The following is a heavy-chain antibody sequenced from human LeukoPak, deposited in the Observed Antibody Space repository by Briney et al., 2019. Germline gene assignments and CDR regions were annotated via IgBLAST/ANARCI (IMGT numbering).Heavy chain of an antibody. CDR3: AKEGTMVRGVMRPDYFDY. D-gene: IGHD3-10*01. CDR2: IKQDGSEK. CDR1: GFTFSSYW. V-gene: IGHV3-7*01. Sequence: GGSLRLSCAASGFTFSSYWMSWVRQAPGKGLEWVANIKQDGSEKYYVDSVKGRFTISRDNAKNSLYLQMNSLRAEDTAVYYCAKEGTMVRGVMRPDYFDYWGQGTLVTVSS. J-gene: IGHJ4*02.